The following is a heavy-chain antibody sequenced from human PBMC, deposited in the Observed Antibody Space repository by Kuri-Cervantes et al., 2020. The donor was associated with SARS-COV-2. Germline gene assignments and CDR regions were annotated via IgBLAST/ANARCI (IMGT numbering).Heavy chain of an antibody. CDR2: ISSSSSYI. CDR1: GFTFSSYW. V-gene: IGHV3-21*04. D-gene: IGHD3-10*01. J-gene: IGHJ6*03. Sequence: GGSLRLSCAASGFTFSSYWMSWVHQAPGKGLEWVSSISSSSSYIYYADSVKGRFTISRDNAKNSLYLQMNSLRAEDTAVYYCATTPYYYGSGSYYRPPPYYYYMDVWGKGTTVTVSS. CDR3: ATTPYYYGSGSYYRPPPYYYYMDV.